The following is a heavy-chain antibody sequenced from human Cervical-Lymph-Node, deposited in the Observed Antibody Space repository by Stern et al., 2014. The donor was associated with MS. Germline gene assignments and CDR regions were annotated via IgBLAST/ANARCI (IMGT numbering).Heavy chain of an antibody. CDR3: ARDRGQPDAFNI. CDR2: INHGGNNI. D-gene: IGHD2-2*01. V-gene: IGHV3-74*01. CDR1: GFPFGNFW. J-gene: IGHJ3*02. Sequence: EVQLVESGGGVVQPGGPLGLSWAASGFPFGNFWMYGVPQAPGKGLGWLSRINHGGNNIVYADSVKGRFTASRDNADNTLYLQMTSLRAEDTAVYYCARDRGQPDAFNIWGQGTMVTVSS.